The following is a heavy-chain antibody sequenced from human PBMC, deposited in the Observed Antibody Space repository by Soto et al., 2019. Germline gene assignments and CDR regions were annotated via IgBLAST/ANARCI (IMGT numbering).Heavy chain of an antibody. J-gene: IGHJ3*02. V-gene: IGHV1-2*02. Sequence: QLHLVQSGAVVKKPGASVTVSCSASGYPVTAYYMHWVRQAPGRGLEWMGGINPATGAAKYTQTCQGGVTLTRDTSTGTASMELSGPTSEGAAVLYGACGGGVGVAGSAAFDMWGQGTLVTVSS. CDR2: INPATGAA. CDR1: GYPVTAYY. D-gene: IGHD3-3*01. CDR3: ACGGGVGVAGSAAFDM.